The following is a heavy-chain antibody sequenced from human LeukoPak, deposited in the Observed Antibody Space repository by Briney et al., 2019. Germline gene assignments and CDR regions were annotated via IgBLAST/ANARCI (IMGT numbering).Heavy chain of an antibody. D-gene: IGHD5-18*01. Sequence: LXLXXAASGFTFXSXDMHWVRQATGKXLEWVSAIGTAGDTYYPGSVKGRFTISRENAKNSLYLQMNSLRAGDTAVYYCARYKPWGYSYGYDYWGQGTLVTVSS. CDR3: ARYKPWGYSYGYDY. J-gene: IGHJ4*02. CDR1: GFTFXSXD. V-gene: IGHV3-13*01. CDR2: IGTAGDT.